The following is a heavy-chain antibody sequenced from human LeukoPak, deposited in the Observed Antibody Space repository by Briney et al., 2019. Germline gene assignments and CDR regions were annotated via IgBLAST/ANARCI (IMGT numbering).Heavy chain of an antibody. Sequence: GGSLRLSCVASGFTFSSYSMNWVRQAPGKGLEWVSSISRSSSYIDYADSLKGRFTISRDNAKNSVYLQMNSLRAEDTAVYYCARVYQGVAIFDGIDYWGQGTLVTVSS. CDR3: ARVYQGVAIFDGIDY. CDR2: ISRSSSYI. V-gene: IGHV3-21*01. CDR1: GFTFSSYS. J-gene: IGHJ4*02. D-gene: IGHD3-3*01.